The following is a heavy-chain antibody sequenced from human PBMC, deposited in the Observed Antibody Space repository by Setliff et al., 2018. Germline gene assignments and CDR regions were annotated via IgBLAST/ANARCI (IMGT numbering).Heavy chain of an antibody. Sequence: PSETLSLTCTVSGDSISRSTYYWGWVRQSPGKGLDWIGTVDHSGNTFYNPSLKSRVTISVDTSKNQFSLKLTSVSAADTAVYYCARGINTVSWTPKYWGQGTLVTVSS. CDR1: GDSISRSTYY. V-gene: IGHV4-39*01. CDR2: VDHSGNT. D-gene: IGHD2-2*02. CDR3: ARGINTVSWTPKY. J-gene: IGHJ4*02.